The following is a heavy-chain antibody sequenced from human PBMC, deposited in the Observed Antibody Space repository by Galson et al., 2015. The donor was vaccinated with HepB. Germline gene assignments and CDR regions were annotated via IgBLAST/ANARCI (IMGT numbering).Heavy chain of an antibody. J-gene: IGHJ2*01. Sequence: SLRLSCAASGFTFRSYSMNWVRQPPGKGLEWVSFISSSSSYIHYADSVKGRFTISRDNAKNSLYLRMNSLRAEDTAVYYCATPGRSGDPTNWYFDLWAPGTLVTAYS. CDR3: ATPGRSGDPTNWYFDL. CDR2: ISSSSSYI. CDR1: GFTFRSYS. V-gene: IGHV3-21*01. D-gene: IGHD4-17*01.